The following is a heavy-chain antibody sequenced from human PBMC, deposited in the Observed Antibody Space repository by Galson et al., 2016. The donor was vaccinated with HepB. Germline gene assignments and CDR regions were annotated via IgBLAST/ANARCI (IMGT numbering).Heavy chain of an antibody. CDR3: ARLRPEYNYAYDY. Sequence: SLRLSCAASGFTVSSNHMSWARQAPGKGLEWVSVFYGGGTINYADSVKGRFTVSRENSENTLFLQMNSLRADDTAVYYCARLRPEYNYAYDYWGQGTLVTVSS. V-gene: IGHV3-53*01. D-gene: IGHD5-18*01. J-gene: IGHJ4*02. CDR1: GFTVSSNH. CDR2: FYGGGTI.